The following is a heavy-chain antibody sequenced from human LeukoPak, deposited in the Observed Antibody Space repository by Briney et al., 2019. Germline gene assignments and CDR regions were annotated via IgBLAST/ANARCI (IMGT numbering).Heavy chain of an antibody. CDR1: GGSFSGYY. CDR2: INHSGST. Sequence: SETLSLTCAVYGGSFSGYYWSWTRQPPGKGLEWIGEINHSGSTNYNPSLKSRVTISVDTSKNQFSLKLSSVTAADTAVYYCASSSYYDSSGYQRDYFDYWGQGTLVTVSS. CDR3: ASSSYYDSSGYQRDYFDY. V-gene: IGHV4-34*01. D-gene: IGHD3-22*01. J-gene: IGHJ4*02.